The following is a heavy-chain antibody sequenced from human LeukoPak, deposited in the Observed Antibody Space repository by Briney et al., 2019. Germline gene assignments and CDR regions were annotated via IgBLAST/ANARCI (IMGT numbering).Heavy chain of an antibody. Sequence: ASVKVSCKASGYTFTAYYIHWVRQAPGQGLEWMGWINPNSGDTNYAQKFQGRVTMTRDTSISTAYMELRSLRSDDTPVYYCARHSVGYCSGGSCYSGLDFDYWGQGTLVTVSS. CDR2: INPNSGDT. D-gene: IGHD2-15*01. CDR3: ARHSVGYCSGGSCYSGLDFDY. J-gene: IGHJ4*02. CDR1: GYTFTAYY. V-gene: IGHV1-2*02.